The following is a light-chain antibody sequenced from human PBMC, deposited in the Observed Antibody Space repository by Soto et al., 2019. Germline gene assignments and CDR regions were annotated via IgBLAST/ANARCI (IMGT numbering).Light chain of an antibody. CDR3: QQYNNWPPWT. V-gene: IGKV3-15*01. J-gene: IGKJ1*01. CDR2: GAS. CDR1: QSVSSN. Sequence: EIVMTQSPATLSVSPGERATLSCRASQSVSSNLAWYQQTPGQAPRLLIYGASTRATGITARFSGSGSGTEFTLTISSLQSEDFAVYYCQQYNNWPPWTFGQGTKVEIK.